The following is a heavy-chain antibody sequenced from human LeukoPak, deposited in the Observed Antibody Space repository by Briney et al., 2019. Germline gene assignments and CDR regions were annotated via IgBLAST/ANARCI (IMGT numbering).Heavy chain of an antibody. CDR1: GFTFDDYT. Sequence: GGSLRLSCAASGFTFDDYTMHWVRQAPGKGLEWVSLISWDGGSTYYADSVKGRFTISRDNSKNSLYLQMNSLRTEDTALYYCVSSGSSGYYYFFDYWGQGTLVTVSS. D-gene: IGHD3-22*01. CDR3: VSSGSSGYYYFFDY. J-gene: IGHJ4*02. V-gene: IGHV3-43*01. CDR2: ISWDGGST.